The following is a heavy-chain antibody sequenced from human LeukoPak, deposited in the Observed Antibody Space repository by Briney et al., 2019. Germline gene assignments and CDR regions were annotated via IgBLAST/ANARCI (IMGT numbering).Heavy chain of an antibody. CDR2: ISSSSSYI. J-gene: IGHJ4*02. V-gene: IGHV3-21*01. CDR3: ARRPIRIAVAGTFDY. Sequence: PGGSLRLSWAASGFTFSSYSMNWVSQAPGKGLEWVSSISSSSSYIYYADSVKGRFTISRDNAKNSLYLQMNSLRAEDTAVYYCARRPIRIAVAGTFDYWGQGTLVTVSS. D-gene: IGHD6-19*01. CDR1: GFTFSSYS.